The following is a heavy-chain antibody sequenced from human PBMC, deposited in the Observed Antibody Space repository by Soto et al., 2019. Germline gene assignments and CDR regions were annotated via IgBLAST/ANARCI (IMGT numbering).Heavy chain of an antibody. CDR2: ISGSGGTT. CDR3: ARESEDLTSNFDY. Sequence: GGSLRLSCAASGFTFSSFAMSWVRQAPGKGLEWVSTISGSGGTTYYADSMKGRFTVSRDNAKNSVYLEMNSLSAEDTAVYYCARESEDLTSNFDYWGQGTLVTVSS. V-gene: IGHV3-23*01. CDR1: GFTFSSFA. J-gene: IGHJ4*02.